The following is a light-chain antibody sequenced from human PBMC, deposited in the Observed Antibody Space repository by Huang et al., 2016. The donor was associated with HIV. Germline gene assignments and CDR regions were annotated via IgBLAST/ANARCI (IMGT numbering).Light chain of an antibody. CDR1: QSVLFSSNNKNY. J-gene: IGKJ1*01. Sequence: DIVMTQSPDSLAVSLVERATINCKSSQSVLFSSNNKNYLAWFRQKPGQPPKLLIYWASSRQSGVPDRFSGSGSGTDFTLPISSLQAEDVALYYCQQYYSSWTFGQGTKVEIK. CDR2: WAS. CDR3: QQYYSSWT. V-gene: IGKV4-1*01.